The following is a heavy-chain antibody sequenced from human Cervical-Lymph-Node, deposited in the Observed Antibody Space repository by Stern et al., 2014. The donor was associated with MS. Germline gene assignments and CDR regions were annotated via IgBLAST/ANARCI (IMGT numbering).Heavy chain of an antibody. CDR1: GFIFSDYT. J-gene: IGHJ4*02. Sequence: EVQLVESGGGLVKPGGSLRLSCAASGFIFSDYTMTWVRQAPGKGLEWVSSISRDASNIYYADTVRGRFTISRDNAKKSLYLQMNSLRAEDTAVYYCARRAAAKGLDYWGQGTLVAVSS. V-gene: IGHV3-21*01. CDR2: ISRDASNI. CDR3: ARRAAAKGLDY. D-gene: IGHD2-2*01.